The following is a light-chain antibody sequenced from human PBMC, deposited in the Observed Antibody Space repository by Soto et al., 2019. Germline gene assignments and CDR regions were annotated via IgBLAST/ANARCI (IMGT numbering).Light chain of an antibody. CDR1: QNINSW. J-gene: IGKJ1*01. Sequence: DIHMTQSPSTLSASVGDRVTITCRASQNINSWLAWYQQKPGKATKLLIYEASSLEKGVPARVSGSGSGTEFTLTISSLQPDDFATYYCQHYNSYSEAFGQGTKVDIK. CDR3: QHYNSYSEA. V-gene: IGKV1-5*03. CDR2: EAS.